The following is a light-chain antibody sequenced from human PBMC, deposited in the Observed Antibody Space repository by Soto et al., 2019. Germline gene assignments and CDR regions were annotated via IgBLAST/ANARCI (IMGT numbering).Light chain of an antibody. CDR3: SSYTRSSTLYV. CDR2: EVS. J-gene: IGLJ1*01. V-gene: IGLV2-14*01. Sequence: QSVLTQPASVSGSPGQSITISCTGTSSDVGGYNYVSWYQQHPGKAPKLMIFEVSSRPSGVSYRFSGSKSGNTASLTISGIQAEEEADYYCSSYTRSSTLYVFGSGTKVTVL. CDR1: SSDVGGYNY.